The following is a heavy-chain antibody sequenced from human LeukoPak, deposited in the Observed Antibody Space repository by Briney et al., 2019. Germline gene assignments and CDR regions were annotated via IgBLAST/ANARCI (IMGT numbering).Heavy chain of an antibody. V-gene: IGHV4-61*02. Sequence: SETLSLXCTVSGGSISSGSYYWSWIRQPAGKGLEWIGRIYTSGTTNYNPSLNSRATISVDTSKNQFSLKLSSVTAADTAVYYCARQRTTRNAFDIWRQGTMVTVSS. D-gene: IGHD4-17*01. CDR2: IYTSGTT. CDR3: ARQRTTRNAFDI. J-gene: IGHJ3*02. CDR1: GGSISSGSYY.